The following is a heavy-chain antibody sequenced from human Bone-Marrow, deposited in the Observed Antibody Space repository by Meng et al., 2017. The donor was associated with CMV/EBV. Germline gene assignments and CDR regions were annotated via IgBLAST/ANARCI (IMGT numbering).Heavy chain of an antibody. D-gene: IGHD5-24*01. CDR1: GYTFRTYW. CDR2: IYPYDFDI. V-gene: IGHV5-51*01. Sequence: KVSCKGSGYTFRTYWIGWVRQMPGKGLEWMGIIYPYDFDIRYSPSFQGQVTISADKSTSTAYLQWSSLKPSDTAIYYCARHLEMATIAEYNYGMDVWGQGTTVTVSS. J-gene: IGHJ6*02. CDR3: ARHLEMATIAEYNYGMDV.